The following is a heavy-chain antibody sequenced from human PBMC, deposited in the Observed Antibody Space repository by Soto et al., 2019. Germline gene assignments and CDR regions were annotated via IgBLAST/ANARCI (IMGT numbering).Heavy chain of an antibody. Sequence: SETLSLTCTVSGGSISSSSYYWGWIRQPPGKGLEWIGSIYYSGSTYYNPSLKSRVTISVDTSKNQFSLKLSSVTAADTAVYYCARLEYSGYDFCFDYWGQGTLVTVSS. CDR3: ARLEYSGYDFCFDY. V-gene: IGHV4-39*01. CDR2: IYYSGST. D-gene: IGHD5-12*01. CDR1: GGSISSSSYY. J-gene: IGHJ4*02.